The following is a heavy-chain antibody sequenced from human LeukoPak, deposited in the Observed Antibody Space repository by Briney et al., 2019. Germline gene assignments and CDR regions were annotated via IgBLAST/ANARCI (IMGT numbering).Heavy chain of an antibody. CDR1: GGSVSSRSHY. CDR2: IYYSGST. V-gene: IGHV4-39*01. D-gene: IGHD2-15*01. J-gene: IGHJ1*01. Sequence: SETLSLTCTLSGGSVSSRSHYWNWIRQPPGKGLEWIGSIYYSGSTNYNPSLQIRVTISVDTSKNQFSLRLSSVTAADTAMYYCARRDCSGGSCYFQPWGQGTLVTVSS. CDR3: ARRDCSGGSCYFQP.